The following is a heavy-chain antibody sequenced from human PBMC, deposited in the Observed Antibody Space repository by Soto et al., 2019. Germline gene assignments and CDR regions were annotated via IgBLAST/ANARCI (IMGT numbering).Heavy chain of an antibody. J-gene: IGHJ6*02. V-gene: IGHV1-69*13. CDR2: IIPIFGTA. Sequence: SVKVSCKASGGTFSSYAISWVRQAPGQGLEWMGGIIPIFGTANYAQKFQGRVTITADESTSTAYMELSSLRPEDTAVYYCASADFGTCIVGAPGVPYYYYGMDVWGQGTTVTVSS. D-gene: IGHD1-26*01. CDR3: ASADFGTCIVGAPGVPYYYYGMDV. CDR1: GGTFSSYA.